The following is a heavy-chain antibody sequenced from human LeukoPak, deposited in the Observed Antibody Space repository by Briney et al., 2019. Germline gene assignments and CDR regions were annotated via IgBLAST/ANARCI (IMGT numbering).Heavy chain of an antibody. CDR3: AKEPDYGDYFDY. CDR1: GFTFSSHA. Sequence: GGSRRLSCAASGFTFSSHAMSWVRQAPGKGLEWVSAISGSGGSTYYADSVKGRFTISRDNSKNTLYLQMNSLRAEDTAVYYCAKEPDYGDYFDYWGQGTLVTVSS. CDR2: ISGSGGST. J-gene: IGHJ4*02. V-gene: IGHV3-23*01. D-gene: IGHD4-17*01.